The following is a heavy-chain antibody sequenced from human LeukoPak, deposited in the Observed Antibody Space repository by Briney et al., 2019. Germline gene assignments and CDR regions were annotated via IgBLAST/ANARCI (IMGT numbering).Heavy chain of an antibody. Sequence: PGGSLRLSCAASRFTLSSYGMHWVRQAPGKGLEWVAFIRYDGSNKYYADSVKGRFTISRDNSKNMLYLQMNSLGTEDTAVYYCAKDRWGAVASFDYWGQGTLVTVSS. CDR3: AKDRWGAVASFDY. CDR2: IRYDGSNK. V-gene: IGHV3-30*02. CDR1: RFTLSSYG. D-gene: IGHD6-19*01. J-gene: IGHJ4*02.